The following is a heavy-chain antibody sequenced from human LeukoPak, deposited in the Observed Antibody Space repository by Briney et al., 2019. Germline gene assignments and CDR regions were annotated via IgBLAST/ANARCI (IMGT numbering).Heavy chain of an antibody. Sequence: ASVKVSCKASGYTFTSYGISWVRQAPGQGLEWMGWISAYNGNTNYAQKLQGRVTMNTHTSTSTAYMELRRQRSDDTAVYYCARNIQYSSSWGYFDYWGQGTLVTVSS. CDR3: ARNIQYSSSWGYFDY. D-gene: IGHD6-13*01. CDR1: GYTFTSYG. CDR2: ISAYNGNT. V-gene: IGHV1-18*01. J-gene: IGHJ4*02.